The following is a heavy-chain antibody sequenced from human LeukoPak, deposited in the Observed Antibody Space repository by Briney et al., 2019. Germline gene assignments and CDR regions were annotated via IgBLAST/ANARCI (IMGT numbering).Heavy chain of an antibody. CDR3: ARFAFRWLVRSLDY. Sequence: SGTLSLTCAVYGGSFSGYYWSWIRQPPGKGLEWIGEINHSGSTNYNPSLKSRVTISVDTSKNQFSLKLSSVTAAGTAVYYCARFAFRWLVRSLDYWGQGTLVTVSS. CDR2: INHSGST. D-gene: IGHD6-19*01. V-gene: IGHV4-34*01. CDR1: GGSFSGYY. J-gene: IGHJ4*02.